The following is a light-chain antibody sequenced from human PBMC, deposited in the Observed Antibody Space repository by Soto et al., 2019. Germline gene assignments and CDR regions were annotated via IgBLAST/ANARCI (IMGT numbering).Light chain of an antibody. CDR1: QSVTNNY. CDR3: QQYNNWPPLT. CDR2: GAS. V-gene: IGKV3-20*01. J-gene: IGKJ4*01. Sequence: EVVLTQSPGTLSLSPGERATLSCRATQSVTNNYLARYQQKPGQAPRLIIYGASTRATGIPDRFSGSGSGTDFSLTISRLEPEDFAVYYCQQYNNWPPLTFGGGTKVDIK.